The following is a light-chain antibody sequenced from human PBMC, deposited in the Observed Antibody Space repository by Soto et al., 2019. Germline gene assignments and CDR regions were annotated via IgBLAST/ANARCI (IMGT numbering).Light chain of an antibody. CDR2: EVS. Sequence: QSVLTQAASVSGSPGKSITISCTRTSSDVGAYDFVSWYQQHPDKAPKLMIYEVSDRPSGVSNRFSGSKSVNTATLTISGLQAEDEADYYCSSYTSSSTRVFGTGTKVTVL. CDR3: SSYTSSSTRV. CDR1: SSDVGAYDF. J-gene: IGLJ1*01. V-gene: IGLV2-14*03.